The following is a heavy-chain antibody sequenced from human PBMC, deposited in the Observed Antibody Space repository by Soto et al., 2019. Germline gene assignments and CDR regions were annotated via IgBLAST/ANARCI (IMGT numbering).Heavy chain of an antibody. CDR3: AKDAHVDYSNYSFGMDV. CDR2: ISYDGSNK. CDR1: GFTFSSYG. J-gene: IGHJ6*02. V-gene: IGHV3-30*18. Sequence: PGGSLRLSCAASGFTFSSYGMHWVRQAPGKGLEWVAVISYDGSNKYYADSVKGRFTISRDNSKNTLYLQMNSLRAEDTAVYYCAKDAHVDYSNYSFGMDVWGQGTTVTVSS. D-gene: IGHD4-4*01.